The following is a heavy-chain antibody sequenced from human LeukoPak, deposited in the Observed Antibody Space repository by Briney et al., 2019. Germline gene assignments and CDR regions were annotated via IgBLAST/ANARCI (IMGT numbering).Heavy chain of an antibody. Sequence: GGSLRLSCAASGFTFSSYAMSWVRQAPGKGLEWVSAISGSGGSTYYADSVKGRFTISRDNSKNTLYLQMSSLRAEDTAVYYCAKDPYSSGWYGNAFDIWGQGTMVTVSS. J-gene: IGHJ3*02. CDR2: ISGSGGST. CDR3: AKDPYSSGWYGNAFDI. V-gene: IGHV3-23*01. D-gene: IGHD6-19*01. CDR1: GFTFSSYA.